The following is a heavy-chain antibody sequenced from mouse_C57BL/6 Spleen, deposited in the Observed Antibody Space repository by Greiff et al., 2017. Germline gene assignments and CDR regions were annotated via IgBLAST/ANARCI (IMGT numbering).Heavy chain of an antibody. V-gene: IGHV1-50*01. CDR3: ASRDSSGYVAY. J-gene: IGHJ3*01. Sequence: QVQLQQPGAELVKPGASVKLSCKASGYTFTSYWMQWVKQRPGQGLEWIGEIDPSDSYTNYNQKFKGKATLTVDTSSRTAYMQLSSLTSEDSAVYYCASRDSSGYVAYWGQGTLVTVSA. D-gene: IGHD3-2*02. CDR1: GYTFTSYW. CDR2: IDPSDSYT.